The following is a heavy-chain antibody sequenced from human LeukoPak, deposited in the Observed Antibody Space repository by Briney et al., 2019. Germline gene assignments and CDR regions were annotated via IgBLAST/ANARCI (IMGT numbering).Heavy chain of an antibody. V-gene: IGHV4-39*01. CDR1: GVYIRTSDSF. J-gene: IGHJ4*02. CDR2: FYNSGST. D-gene: IGHD4-11*01. Sequence: AETLSLTCEVSGVYIRTSDSFWGWIRPPPGKGLVWIGSFYNSGSTYYSPSLTSRVTMSADTSKNRFSLRLSSVTAADTAVYLCARQSEDLLQAFDSWGQGTLVTVSS. CDR3: ARQSEDLLQAFDS.